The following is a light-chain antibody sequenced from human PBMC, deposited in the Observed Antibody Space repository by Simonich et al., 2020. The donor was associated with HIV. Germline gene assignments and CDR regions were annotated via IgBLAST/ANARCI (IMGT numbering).Light chain of an antibody. CDR2: GAS. CDR3: QQYNTWVSIT. Sequence: EVVMTQSPATLSVSPGERATLSCRASQSVRSNLAWYQQKPGQAPRLLIYGASTRATGIPARFSGSGSGTEFTLTISSIQSEDFAVYYCQQYNTWVSITFGQGTRLEMK. V-gene: IGKV3-15*01. CDR1: QSVRSN. J-gene: IGKJ5*01.